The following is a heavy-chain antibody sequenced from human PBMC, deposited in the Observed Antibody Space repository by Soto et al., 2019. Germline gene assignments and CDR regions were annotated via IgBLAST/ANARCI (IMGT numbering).Heavy chain of an antibody. CDR3: AKGGYHGLDP. CDR2: ISYSGDT. J-gene: IGHJ5*02. CDR1: GVSVTSDTSY. V-gene: IGHV4-61*01. D-gene: IGHD6-19*01. Sequence: PSETLSLTCTGSGVSVTSDTSYWSWMRQPPGKGLEWIGYISYSGDTKYNTSLQSRVTISSDKSKNQFSLKLYSVTTADTAVYYCAKGGYHGLDPAGQRALAT.